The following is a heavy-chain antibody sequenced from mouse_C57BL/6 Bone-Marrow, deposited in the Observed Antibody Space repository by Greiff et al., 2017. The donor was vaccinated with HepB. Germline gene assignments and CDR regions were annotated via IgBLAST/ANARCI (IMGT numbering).Heavy chain of an antibody. Sequence: EVKLMESGGGLVQSGRSLRLSCATSGFTFSDFYMEWVRQAPGKGLEWIAASRNKANDYTTEYSASVKGRFIVSRDTSQSILYLQMNALRAEDTAIYYCARDAGLGLGAMDYWGQGTSVTVSS. CDR2: SRNKANDYTT. D-gene: IGHD4-1*01. J-gene: IGHJ4*01. CDR1: GFTFSDFY. V-gene: IGHV7-1*01. CDR3: ARDAGLGLGAMDY.